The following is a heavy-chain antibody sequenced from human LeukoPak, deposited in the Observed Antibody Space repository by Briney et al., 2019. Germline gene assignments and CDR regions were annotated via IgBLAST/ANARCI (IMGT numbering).Heavy chain of an antibody. V-gene: IGHV1-24*01. CDR1: GYTRTELS. Sequence: ASVKVSCKVSGYTRTELSMHWVRQAPGKGLEWMGGFDPEDGETIYAQKFQGRVTMTEDTSTDTAYMELSSLRSEDTAVYYCATIPYCSGSYYNKNFDYWGQGTLVTVSS. CDR2: FDPEDGET. D-gene: IGHD3-10*01. J-gene: IGHJ4*02. CDR3: ATIPYCSGSYYNKNFDY.